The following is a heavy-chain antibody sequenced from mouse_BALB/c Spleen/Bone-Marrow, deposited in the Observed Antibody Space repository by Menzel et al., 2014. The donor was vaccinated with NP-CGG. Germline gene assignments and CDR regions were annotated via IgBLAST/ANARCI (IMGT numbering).Heavy chain of an antibody. J-gene: IGHJ2*01. Sequence: QVQLQQSGPELVKPGASVRISCKASGYTFTNYYIHWVKQMPGQGLEWIGWIYPGNVNSKYNEKFEGKATLTADKSSSTAYMQLSSLTSEDSAVYFCAREADWNFDYWGQGTPLTVPS. CDR2: IYPGNVNS. V-gene: IGHV1S56*01. D-gene: IGHD2-13*01. CDR1: GYTFTNYY. CDR3: AREADWNFDY.